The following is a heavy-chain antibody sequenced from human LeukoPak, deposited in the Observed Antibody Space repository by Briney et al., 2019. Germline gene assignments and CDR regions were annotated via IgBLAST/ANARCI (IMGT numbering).Heavy chain of an antibody. V-gene: IGHV3-30-3*01. CDR3: AKGYSSGWLRYFDY. Sequence: GGSLRLSCAASGFTFSSYAMHWVRQAPGKGLEWVAVISYDGSNKYYADSVKGRITISRDNSKNTLYLQMNSLRAEDTAVYYCAKGYSSGWLRYFDYWGQGTLVTVSS. D-gene: IGHD6-19*01. J-gene: IGHJ4*02. CDR2: ISYDGSNK. CDR1: GFTFSSYA.